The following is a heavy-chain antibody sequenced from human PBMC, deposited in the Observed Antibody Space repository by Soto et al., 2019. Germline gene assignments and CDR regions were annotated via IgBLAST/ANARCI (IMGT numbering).Heavy chain of an antibody. CDR1: GFTFSSYA. CDR2: VSASGGSA. Sequence: DVQLLESGGGSVQPGGSLRLSCAASGFTFSSYAMSWVRQAPGKGLDWVSAVSASGGSAYYADSVKGRFTISKDNSKNTLYLQMNSLRADDTATYYCAKGFYDTSGYYRGAFDLWGQGTVVTVSS. CDR3: AKGFYDTSGYYRGAFDL. J-gene: IGHJ3*01. V-gene: IGHV3-23*01. D-gene: IGHD3-22*01.